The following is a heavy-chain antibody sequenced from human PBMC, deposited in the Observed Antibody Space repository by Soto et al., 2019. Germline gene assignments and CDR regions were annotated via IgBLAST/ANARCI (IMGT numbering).Heavy chain of an antibody. D-gene: IGHD1-1*01. CDR2: IIPRFGTT. V-gene: IGHV1-69*01. J-gene: IGHJ4*02. CDR1: GDSFSKYT. CDR3: ARGRGLYNSGRSQLDS. Sequence: QVQLVQSGAEVKKPGSSERVSCKASGDSFSKYTVNWVRQAPRQGLEWMGGIIPRFGTTNFAPTLEGRVTITAYQSMNTVYMELSSLRSEDTALYYCARGRGLYNSGRSQLDSWGQGTLVTVSS.